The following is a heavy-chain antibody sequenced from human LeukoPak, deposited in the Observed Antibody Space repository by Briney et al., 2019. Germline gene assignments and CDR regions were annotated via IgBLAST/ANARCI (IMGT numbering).Heavy chain of an antibody. V-gene: IGHV4-59*01. CDR2: IYYSGST. CDR1: GGSISSYY. CDR3: ARASITMVRGVDY. Sequence: PSATLSLTCTVSGGSISSYYWGWIRQPPGKGLEWIGYIYYSGSTNYNPSLKSRVTISVDTSKNQFSLKLSSVTAADTAVYYCARASITMVRGVDYWGQGTLVTVSS. J-gene: IGHJ4*02. D-gene: IGHD3-10*01.